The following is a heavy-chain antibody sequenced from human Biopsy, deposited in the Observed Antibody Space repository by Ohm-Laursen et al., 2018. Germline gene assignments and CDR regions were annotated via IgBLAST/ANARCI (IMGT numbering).Heavy chain of an antibody. V-gene: IGHV4-59*01. CDR3: ARGMRTTGWPYFDY. CDR2: ISYSRDT. CDR1: GGSISGSS. J-gene: IGHJ4*02. Sequence: GTLSLTCTVSGGSISGSSWSWIRQAPGKGLEWIGYISYSRDTNYNPSLKSRITISVDTSKNQFSLRLNSVTAADTAVYYCARGMRTTGWPYFDYWGQGILVTVSS. D-gene: IGHD2/OR15-2a*01.